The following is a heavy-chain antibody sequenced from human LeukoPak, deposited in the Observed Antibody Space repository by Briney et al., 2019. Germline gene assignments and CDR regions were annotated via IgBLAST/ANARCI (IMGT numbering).Heavy chain of an antibody. J-gene: IGHJ6*02. V-gene: IGHV4-4*07. CDR1: GGSISSYY. CDR3: ARDGCSSTSCYYYYYGMDV. Sequence: PSETLSLTCTVSGGSISSYYWSWIRQPAGKGLEWIGRIYTSGSTNYNPSLKSRVTMSVDTSKNQFSLKLSSVTAADTAVYYCARDGCSSTSCYYYYYGMDVWGQGTTVTVSS. CDR2: IYTSGST. D-gene: IGHD2-2*01.